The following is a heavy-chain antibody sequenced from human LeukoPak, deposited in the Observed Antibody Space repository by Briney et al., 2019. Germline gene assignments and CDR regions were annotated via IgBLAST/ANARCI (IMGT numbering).Heavy chain of an antibody. CDR2: IHYTGST. D-gene: IGHD1-26*01. J-gene: IGHJ4*02. V-gene: IGHV4-59*01. CDR1: SGSISTYY. CDR3: ARSSGSRYYIDY. Sequence: PSETLSLTCTVSSGSISTYYWSWIRQPPGKRLEWIGFIHYTGSTNYNPFLKSRVTISVDTSKNQFSLKLNSVTAADTAVYFCARSSGSRYYIDYWGQGTLVTVSS.